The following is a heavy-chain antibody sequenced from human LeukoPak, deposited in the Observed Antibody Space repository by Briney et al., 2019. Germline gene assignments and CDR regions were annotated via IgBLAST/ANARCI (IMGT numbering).Heavy chain of an antibody. Sequence: SETLSLTCTVSGGSISSYYWSWIRQPPGKGLEWIGYIYYSGSTNYNPSLKSRVTISVDTSKNQFSLKLGSVTAADTAVYYCARRDSSSWWSYFDYWGQGTLVTVSS. V-gene: IGHV4-59*01. CDR3: ARRDSSSWWSYFDY. CDR1: GGSISSYY. J-gene: IGHJ4*02. D-gene: IGHD6-13*01. CDR2: IYYSGST.